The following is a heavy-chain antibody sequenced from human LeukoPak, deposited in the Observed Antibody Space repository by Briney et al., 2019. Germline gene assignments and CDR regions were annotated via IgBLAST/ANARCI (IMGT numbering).Heavy chain of an antibody. CDR3: AKAHCSSTSCSRADN. D-gene: IGHD2-2*01. V-gene: IGHV3-23*01. CDR1: GFTFTRNA. CDR2: IDGSGGTT. Sequence: GGSLRLSCTASGFTFTRNAMAWVRQAPGKGLEWVSAIDGSGGTTFYADSVKGRVTISRVQSTNTVYLQMNSLRADDTAVYYCAKAHCSSTSCSRADNWGQGTLVTVSS. J-gene: IGHJ4*02.